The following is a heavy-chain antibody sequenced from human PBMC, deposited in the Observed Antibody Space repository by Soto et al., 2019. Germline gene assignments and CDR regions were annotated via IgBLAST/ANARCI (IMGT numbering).Heavy chain of an antibody. CDR1: GGSFSGYY. CDR3: ARVLYSSSSRDWFDP. CDR2: INHSGST. V-gene: IGHV4-34*01. D-gene: IGHD6-6*01. J-gene: IGHJ5*02. Sequence: SETLSLTCAVYGGSFSGYYWSWIRQPPGKGLEWIGEINHSGSTNYNPSLKSRVTISVDTSKNQFSLKLSSVTAADTAVYYCARVLYSSSSRDWFDPWGQGTLVTV.